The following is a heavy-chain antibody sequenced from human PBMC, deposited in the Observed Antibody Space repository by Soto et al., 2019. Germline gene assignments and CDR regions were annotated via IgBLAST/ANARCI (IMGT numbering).Heavy chain of an antibody. CDR2: INHSGST. Sequence: SETLSLTCAVYGGSFSGYYWSWIRQPPGKGLEWIGEINHSGSTNYNPSLKSRVTISVDTSKNQFSLKLSSVTAADTAVYYCARGIRYSSSFFSPWGQGXLVTVSS. CDR1: GGSFSGYY. J-gene: IGHJ5*02. CDR3: ARGIRYSSSFFSP. D-gene: IGHD6-6*01. V-gene: IGHV4-34*01.